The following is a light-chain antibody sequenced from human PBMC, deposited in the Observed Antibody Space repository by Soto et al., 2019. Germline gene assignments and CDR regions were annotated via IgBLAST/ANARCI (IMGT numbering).Light chain of an antibody. J-gene: IGLJ2*01. CDR3: AAWDDSLKVVV. CDR1: SSNIGSNT. CDR2: SNN. Sequence: QSVLTQPPSASGTPGQRVTISCSGSSSNIGSNTVNWYQQLPGTAPKLLIYSNNPRPSGVPDRFSGSKSGTSASLAISGLQSEDEADYYCAAWDDSLKVVVFGGGTKLTVL. V-gene: IGLV1-44*01.